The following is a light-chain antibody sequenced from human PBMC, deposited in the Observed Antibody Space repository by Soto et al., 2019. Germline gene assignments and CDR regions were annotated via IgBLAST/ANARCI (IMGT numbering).Light chain of an antibody. CDR3: QQRSNWPIT. CDR1: PSISNW. J-gene: IGKJ5*01. Sequence: DIQMTQSPSTLSATAGDRVTITCRASPSISNWLAWYQQKPGKAPKLLIYDASSLESGVPSRFSGSGSGTEYTLTISSLQPEDFAVYYCQQRSNWPITFGQGTRLEI. CDR2: DAS. V-gene: IGKV1-5*01.